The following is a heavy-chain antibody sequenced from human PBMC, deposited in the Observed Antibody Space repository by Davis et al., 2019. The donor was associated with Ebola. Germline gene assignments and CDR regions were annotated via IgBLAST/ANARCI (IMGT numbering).Heavy chain of an antibody. V-gene: IGHV3-73*01. Sequence: GESLKISCAASGFTFSGSAMHWVRQASGKGLDWVGRIRSKANSYATAYAASVKGRFTISRDDSKNTAYLQMNSLKTEYTAVYYCAKWDCSGGSCYGMDVWGQGTTVTVSS. J-gene: IGHJ6*02. CDR2: IRSKANSYAT. CDR3: AKWDCSGGSCYGMDV. CDR1: GFTFSGSA. D-gene: IGHD2-15*01.